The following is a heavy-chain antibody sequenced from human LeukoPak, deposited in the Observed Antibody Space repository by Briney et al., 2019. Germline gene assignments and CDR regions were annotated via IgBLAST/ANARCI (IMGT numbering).Heavy chain of an antibody. CDR1: GFTFSSYA. V-gene: IGHV3-23*01. CDR3: AKGASSSTSNNQGNYYYYYYMDV. CDR2: ISGSGGST. D-gene: IGHD2-2*01. Sequence: PGGSLRLSCAASGFTFSSYAMSWVRQAPGKGLEWVSAISGSGGSTYYADSVKGRFTISRDNSKNTLYLQMNSLRAEDTAVYYCAKGASSSTSNNQGNYYYYYYMDVWGKGTTVTVSS. J-gene: IGHJ6*03.